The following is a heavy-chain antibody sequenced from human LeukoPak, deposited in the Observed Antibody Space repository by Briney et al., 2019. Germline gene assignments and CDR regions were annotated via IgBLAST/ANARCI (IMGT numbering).Heavy chain of an antibody. V-gene: IGHV3-21*01. J-gene: IGHJ4*02. D-gene: IGHD1-20*01. CDR3: ARGNWSTFDY. CDR2: ISSSSSYI. CDR1: GFTFNTYS. Sequence: PGGSLRLSCAASGFTFNTYSMNWVRQAPGKGLEWVSSISSSSSYIYYAHSLKGRFTISRDNAKNSLYLQMNSLRAEDTAVYYCARGNWSTFDYWGQGTLVTVSS.